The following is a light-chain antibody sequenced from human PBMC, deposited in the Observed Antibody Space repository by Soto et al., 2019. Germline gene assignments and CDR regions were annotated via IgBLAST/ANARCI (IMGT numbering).Light chain of an antibody. CDR3: QQYDSTPWT. V-gene: IGKV3-20*01. J-gene: IGKJ1*01. CDR2: GAS. CDR1: QRLSSSS. Sequence: EIVLTQSPGTLSLSPGERAALSCRASQRLSSSSLAWYQQKPGHGPRLLIYGASRRATGIPDRFSATESGTDFTLTISSLEPEDFAVYFCQQYDSTPWTFGQGTK.